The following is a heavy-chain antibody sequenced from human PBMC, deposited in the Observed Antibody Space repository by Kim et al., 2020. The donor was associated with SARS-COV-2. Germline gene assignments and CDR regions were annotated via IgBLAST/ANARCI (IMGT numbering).Heavy chain of an antibody. CDR1: GFTFTTYS. Sequence: GGSLRLSCAASGFTFTTYSMNWVRQAPGKGLEWVSYISGSSNYIYYADSVKGRFTISRDNAKKSLYLQMNSLRAEDTAVYYCARDAPLAAAGPNWFDPWG. J-gene: IGHJ5*02. CDR3: ARDAPLAAAGPNWFDP. D-gene: IGHD6-13*01. CDR2: ISGSSNYI. V-gene: IGHV3-21*01.